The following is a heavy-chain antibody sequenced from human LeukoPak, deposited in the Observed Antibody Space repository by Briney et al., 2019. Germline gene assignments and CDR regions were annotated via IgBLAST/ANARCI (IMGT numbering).Heavy chain of an antibody. Sequence: GGSLRLSCAACGFTFSSYSMNWVRKSRGRWLERAPYIMSSSSTIYYADSVKGRFTISRDNAKHSLYLQMNSLRAEDTAVYYCARGPYYYDSSGYYNFDYWGQGTLVTV. CDR2: IMSSSSTI. V-gene: IGHV3-48*01. D-gene: IGHD3-22*01. CDR3: ARGPYYYDSSGYYNFDY. J-gene: IGHJ4*02. CDR1: GFTFSSYS.